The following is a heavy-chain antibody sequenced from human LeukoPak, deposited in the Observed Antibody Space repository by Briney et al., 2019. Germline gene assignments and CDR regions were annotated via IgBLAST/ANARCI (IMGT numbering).Heavy chain of an antibody. D-gene: IGHD5-12*01. V-gene: IGHV1-69*04. CDR1: GGTFSSYA. CDR2: IIPILGIA. J-gene: IGHJ4*02. Sequence: ASVKVPCKASGGTFSSYAISWVRQAPGQGLEWMGRIIPILGIANYAQKFQGRVTITADKSTSTAYMELSSLRSEDTAVYYCARARRGSLATVDYWGQGTLVTVST. CDR3: ARARRGSLATVDY.